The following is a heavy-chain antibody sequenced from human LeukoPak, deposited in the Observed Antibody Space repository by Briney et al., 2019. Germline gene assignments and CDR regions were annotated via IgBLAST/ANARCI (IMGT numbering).Heavy chain of an antibody. CDR1: GGSFSDYY. V-gene: IGHV4-34*01. CDR2: INHSGST. D-gene: IGHD7-27*01. CDR3: ARGYHWGGYYFDY. Sequence: PSETLSLTCAVYGGSFSDYYWSWIRQAPGSGLEWIGEINHSGSTNYDPSLKSRVTISVDTSKNQFSLKLASVTAADTAVYYCARGYHWGGYYFDYWGQGTLVTVSS. J-gene: IGHJ4*02.